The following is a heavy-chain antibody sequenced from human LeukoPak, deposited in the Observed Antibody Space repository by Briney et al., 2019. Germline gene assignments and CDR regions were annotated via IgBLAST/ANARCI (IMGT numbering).Heavy chain of an antibody. CDR1: GFTFSSYW. J-gene: IGHJ5*02. CDR3: ARSWFDP. Sequence: QTGGSLRLSCAASGFTFSSYWVSWVRQAPGKRLERVANIKQDGSEKYYVDSVKGRFTISRDNAKNSLYLQMNSLRAEDTAVYYCARSWFDPWGQGTLVTVSS. V-gene: IGHV3-7*01. CDR2: IKQDGSEK.